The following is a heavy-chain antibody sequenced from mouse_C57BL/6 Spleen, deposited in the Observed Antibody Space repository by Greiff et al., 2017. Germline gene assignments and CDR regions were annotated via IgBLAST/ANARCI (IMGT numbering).Heavy chain of an antibody. J-gene: IGHJ2*01. CDR3: ASRGIYYDYAGDY. V-gene: IGHV1-50*01. CDR1: GYTFTSYW. Sequence: QVQLQQPGAELVKPGASVKLSCKASGYTFTSYWMQWVKQRPGQGLAWIGEIDPSDSYTNYNQKFKGKATLTVDTSSSTAYMQLSSLTSEDSAVYYCASRGIYYDYAGDYWGQGTTLTVSS. D-gene: IGHD2-4*01. CDR2: IDPSDSYT.